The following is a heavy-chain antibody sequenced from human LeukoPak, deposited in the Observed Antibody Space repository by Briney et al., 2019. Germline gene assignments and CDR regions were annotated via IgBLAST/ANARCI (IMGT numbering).Heavy chain of an antibody. CDR2: INPNSGGT. CDR3: ARGYDFWSGPHGWFDP. D-gene: IGHD3-3*01. Sequence: ASVKFSCKASGYTFTGYYMHWVRQAPGQGLEWMGWINPNSGGTNYAQKFQGRVTMTRDTSISTAYMELSRLRSDDTAVYYCARGYDFWSGPHGWFDPWGQGTLVTVSS. J-gene: IGHJ5*02. CDR1: GYTFTGYY. V-gene: IGHV1-2*02.